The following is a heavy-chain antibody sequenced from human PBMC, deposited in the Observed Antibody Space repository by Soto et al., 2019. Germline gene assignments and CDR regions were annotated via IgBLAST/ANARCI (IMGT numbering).Heavy chain of an antibody. CDR1: GGSISSSSYY. J-gene: IGHJ5*02. D-gene: IGHD2-15*01. Sequence: SETLSLTCTVSGGSISSSSYYWGWIRQPPGKGLEWIGSIYYSGSTYYNPSLKSRVTISVDTSKNKFSLKLSSVTAADTAVYYCAREGRYCSGGSCYSSWFDPWGQGTLVTVSS. CDR2: IYYSGST. CDR3: AREGRYCSGGSCYSSWFDP. V-gene: IGHV4-39*02.